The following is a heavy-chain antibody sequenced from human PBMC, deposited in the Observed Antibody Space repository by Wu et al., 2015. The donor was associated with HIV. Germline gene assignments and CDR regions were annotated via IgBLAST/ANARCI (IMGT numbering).Heavy chain of an antibody. CDR1: GYTFTSYD. CDR2: MNLYSGNT. V-gene: IGHV1-8*01. J-gene: IGHJ6*02. Sequence: QVQLVQSGAEVKKPGASVKASCKASGYTFTSYDINWVRQATGQGLEWVAWMNLYSGNTGYAQKFQGRVTMTRDTSISTAYMELNSLRSEDTAVYYCARLLADYYYSYGMDVWGQGTPVTVSS. CDR3: ARLLADYYYSYGMDV.